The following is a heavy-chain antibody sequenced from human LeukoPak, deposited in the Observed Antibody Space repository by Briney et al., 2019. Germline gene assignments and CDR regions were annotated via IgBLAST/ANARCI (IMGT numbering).Heavy chain of an antibody. J-gene: IGHJ4*02. CDR1: GFTFSSYG. CDR3: AKGGLAVAHV. V-gene: IGHV3-30*18. D-gene: IGHD6-19*01. Sequence: PGGSLRLSCAASGFTFSSYGMHWVRQAPGKGLEWVAVISYDGSNKYYADSVKGRFTISRDNSKNTLYLQMNSLRAEDTAVYYCAKGGLAVAHVWGQGTLVIVSS. CDR2: ISYDGSNK.